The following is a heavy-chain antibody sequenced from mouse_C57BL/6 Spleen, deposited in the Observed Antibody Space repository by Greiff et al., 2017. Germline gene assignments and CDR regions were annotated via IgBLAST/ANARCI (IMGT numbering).Heavy chain of an antibody. V-gene: IGHV1-15*01. CDR1: GYTFTDYE. CDR2: IDPETGGT. CDR3: TRRDGRAWFAY. J-gene: IGHJ3*01. Sequence: VKVVESGAELVRPGASVTLSCKASGYTFTDYEMHWVKQTPVHGLEWIGAIDPETGGTAYNQKFKGKAILTADKSSSTAYMELRSLTSEDSAVYYCTRRDGRAWFAYWGQGTLVTVSA. D-gene: IGHD1-2*01.